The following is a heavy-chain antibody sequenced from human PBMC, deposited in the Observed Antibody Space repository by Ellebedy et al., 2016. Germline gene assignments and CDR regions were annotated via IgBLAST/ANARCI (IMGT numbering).Heavy chain of an antibody. CDR3: AKGGSNYLFDY. CDR2: ISGSGGST. J-gene: IGHJ4*02. CDR1: GFTFSSYA. D-gene: IGHD4-11*01. V-gene: IGHV3-23*01. Sequence: GESLKISXAASGFTFSSYAMSWVRQAPGKGLEWVSAISGSGGSTYYADSVKGRFTISRDNSKNTLYLQMNSLRAEDTAVYYCAKGGSNYLFDYWGQGTLVTVSS.